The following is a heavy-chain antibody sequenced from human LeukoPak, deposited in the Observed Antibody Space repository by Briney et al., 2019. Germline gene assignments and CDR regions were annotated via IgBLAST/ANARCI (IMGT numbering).Heavy chain of an antibody. J-gene: IGHJ4*02. D-gene: IGHD3-10*01. CDR2: INHSGST. V-gene: IGHV4-34*01. CDR3: ATHRGYFDY. CDR1: GGSFSAYY. Sequence: SETLSLTCAVYGGSFSAYYWSWIRQPPGKGLEWIGEINHSGSTNYNPSLKSRVTISVDRSKNQFSLKLSSVTAADTAVYYCATHRGYFDYWGQGTLVTVSS.